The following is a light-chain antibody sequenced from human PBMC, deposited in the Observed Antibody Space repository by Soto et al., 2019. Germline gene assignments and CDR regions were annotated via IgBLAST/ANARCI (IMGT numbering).Light chain of an antibody. J-gene: IGKJ5*01. CDR1: QGISSW. CDR2: AAS. CDR3: QQRSNWPPIT. V-gene: IGKV1D-16*01. Sequence: DIQITQSPSSLSSSVLERFTITCRASQGISSWLAWYQQKPEKAPKSLIYAASSLQSGVPSRFSGSGSGTDFTLTISSLQPEDFAVYYCQQRSNWPPITFGQGTRLEI.